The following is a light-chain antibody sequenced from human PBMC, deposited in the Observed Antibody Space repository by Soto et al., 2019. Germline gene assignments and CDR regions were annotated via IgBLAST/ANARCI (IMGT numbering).Light chain of an antibody. CDR1: RSVDRGR. J-gene: IGKJ1*01. CDR3: QQDFADHRT. V-gene: IGKV3-20*01. CDR2: DAS. Sequence: EIVLTQAPGTLSLSPGERATLACRAGRSVDRGRLAWYQPKVRRAPQLLIHDASMRATGIPERFSRSGSETEFALSSAILLPEHFAADFYQQDFADHRTCRQGTKVDIK.